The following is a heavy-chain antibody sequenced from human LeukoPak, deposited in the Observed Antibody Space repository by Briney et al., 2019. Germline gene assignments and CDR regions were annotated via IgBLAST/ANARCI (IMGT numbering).Heavy chain of an antibody. D-gene: IGHD3-3*01. Sequence: GGSLRLSCAASGFTFSSYAMSWVRQAPGKGLEWVSAISGSGGSTYYADSVKGRFTISRDNSKNTLYLQMNSLRAEDTAVYYCAKLMDDFWSGYSSFGEYYFDSWGQGTLVTVSS. CDR3: AKLMDDFWSGYSSFGEYYFDS. CDR1: GFTFSSYA. J-gene: IGHJ4*02. CDR2: ISGSGGST. V-gene: IGHV3-23*01.